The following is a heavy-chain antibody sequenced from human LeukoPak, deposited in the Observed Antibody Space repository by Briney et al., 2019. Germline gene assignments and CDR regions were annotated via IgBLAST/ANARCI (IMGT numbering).Heavy chain of an antibody. D-gene: IGHD6-13*01. J-gene: IGHJ4*02. CDR1: GFTFSSYA. CDR3: AKLSSSWYNDY. CDR2: IGGSAGNT. V-gene: IGHV3-23*01. Sequence: GGSLRLSCAASGFTFSSYAMGWVRQAPGKGLEWVSAIGGSAGNTYYADSVKGRFTISRDNSKNTLYLQMNSLRAEDTAVYYCAKLSSSWYNDYWGQGTLVTVSS.